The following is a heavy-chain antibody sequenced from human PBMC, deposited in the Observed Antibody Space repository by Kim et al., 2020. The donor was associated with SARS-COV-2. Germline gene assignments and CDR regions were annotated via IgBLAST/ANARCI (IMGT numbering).Heavy chain of an antibody. J-gene: IGHJ1*01. D-gene: IGHD3-3*01. V-gene: IGHV3-23*01. CDR3: ASVLRFLEGNHRGGFFQD. CDR2: ISASGGST. CDR1: GFTFSSYA. Sequence: GGSLRLSCAASGFTFSSYAMSWVRQAPGKGLEWVSSISASGGSTYYADSVKGRFTISRDNSKNTLYLQMNSLRAEDTAVYYCASVLRFLEGNHRGGFFQDWGQGTLVTVSS.